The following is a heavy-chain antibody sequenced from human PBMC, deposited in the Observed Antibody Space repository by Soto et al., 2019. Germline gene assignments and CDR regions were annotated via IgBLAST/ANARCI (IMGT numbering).Heavy chain of an antibody. CDR1: GYTFTSYG. Sequence: ASVKVSCKASGYTFTSYGISWARQAPGQGLEWMGWISAYNGNTNYAQKLQGRVTMTTDTSTSTAYMELRSLRSDDTAVYYCARSDGVYYYDSSGYYFGYWGQGTLVTVSS. CDR2: ISAYNGNT. J-gene: IGHJ4*02. D-gene: IGHD3-22*01. V-gene: IGHV1-18*01. CDR3: ARSDGVYYYDSSGYYFGY.